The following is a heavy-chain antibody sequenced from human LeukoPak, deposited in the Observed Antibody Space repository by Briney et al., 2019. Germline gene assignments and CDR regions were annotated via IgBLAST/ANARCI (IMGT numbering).Heavy chain of an antibody. CDR1: GFTVSSNY. CDR2: INSDGSST. D-gene: IGHD6-19*01. V-gene: IGHV3-74*01. J-gene: IGHJ4*02. CDR3: ARYSSGSFDY. Sequence: GGSLRLSCAASGFTVSSNYMSWVRQAPGKGLVWVSRINSDGSSTSYADSVKGRFTISRDNAKNTLYLQMNSLRAEDTAVYYCARYSSGSFDYWGQGTLVTVSS.